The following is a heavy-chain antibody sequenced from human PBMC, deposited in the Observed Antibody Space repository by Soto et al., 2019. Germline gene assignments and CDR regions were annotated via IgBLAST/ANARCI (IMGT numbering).Heavy chain of an antibody. V-gene: IGHV3-30*04. CDR3: KQSRGGSSSVGLDY. CDR2: ITRDGYNK. D-gene: IGHD6-6*01. J-gene: IGHJ4*02. Sequence: GGSLRLSCAVSGFIFKNYALNWVRQAPGKGLEWVASITRDGYNKYYADSVKGRFTISRDNSKNTLSLQMTALRVEDSSVYYCKQSRGGSSSVGLDYWGPGTLVTVSS. CDR1: GFIFKNYA.